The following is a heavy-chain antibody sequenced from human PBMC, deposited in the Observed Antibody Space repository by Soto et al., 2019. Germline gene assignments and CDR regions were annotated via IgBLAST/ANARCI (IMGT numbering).Heavy chain of an antibody. CDR2: INHSGST. CDR1: GGSFSGYY. Sequence: ETLSLTCAVYGGSFSGYYWSWIRQPPGKGLEWIGEINHSGSTNYNPSLKSRVTISVDTSKNQFSLKLSSVTAADTAVYYCARGHGSPPRTYYYYGMDVWGQGTTVTVSS. D-gene: IGHD1-26*01. J-gene: IGHJ6*02. CDR3: ARGHGSPPRTYYYYGMDV. V-gene: IGHV4-34*01.